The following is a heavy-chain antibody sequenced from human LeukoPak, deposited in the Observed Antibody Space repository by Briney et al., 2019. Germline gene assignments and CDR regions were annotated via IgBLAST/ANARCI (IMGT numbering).Heavy chain of an antibody. D-gene: IGHD3-10*01. CDR3: ARVWFGGFDDISFDY. V-gene: IGHV4-59*01. CDR1: GGSISSYY. Sequence: SETLSLTCTVSGGSISSYYWSWIRQPPGKGLEWIGYIYYSGSTNYNPSLKSRVTISVDTSKNQFSLKLSSVTAADTAVYYCARVWFGGFDDISFDYWGQGTLVTVSS. J-gene: IGHJ4*02. CDR2: IYYSGST.